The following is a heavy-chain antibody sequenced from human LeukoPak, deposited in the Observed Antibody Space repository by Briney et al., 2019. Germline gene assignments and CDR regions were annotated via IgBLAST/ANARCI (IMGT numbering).Heavy chain of an antibody. Sequence: GGSLRLSCAASGFTFTSYNMNWVRQAPWKGLEWVSYITSSSSTIYYADSVKGRFTISRDNAKNSLYLQINSLRAEDTAVYYCARGLYSSSPYYFDYWGQGTLVTVSS. CDR2: ITSSSSTI. V-gene: IGHV3-48*01. D-gene: IGHD6-6*01. CDR3: ARGLYSSSPYYFDY. J-gene: IGHJ4*02. CDR1: GFTFTSYN.